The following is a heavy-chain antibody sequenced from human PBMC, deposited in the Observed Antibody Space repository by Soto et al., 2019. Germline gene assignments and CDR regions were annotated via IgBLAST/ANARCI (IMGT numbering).Heavy chain of an antibody. D-gene: IGHD2-2*01. CDR1: GFTFSSYA. Sequence: GGSLRLSCAASGFTFSSYALSWGRQAPGKGLEWVSAISGSGGSTYYADSVKGRFTISRDNSKNTLYLQMNSLRAEDTAVYYCAKPPVKRYCSSTSCHSEFDYWGQGTLVTVSS. CDR2: ISGSGGST. V-gene: IGHV3-23*01. J-gene: IGHJ4*02. CDR3: AKPPVKRYCSSTSCHSEFDY.